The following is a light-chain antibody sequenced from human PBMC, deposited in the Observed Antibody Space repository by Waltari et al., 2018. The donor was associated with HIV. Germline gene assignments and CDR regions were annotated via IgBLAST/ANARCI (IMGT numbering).Light chain of an antibody. CDR2: DAS. Sequence: SYVLTQPPSVSVAPGQTARITCGGNNIGSKTVHWYQQKPGQAPVLVVYDASDRPSGIPGRASGSKSTNTATLTISRVEAGDEADYYCQVWDSSIDHPDVFGTGTKVTVL. J-gene: IGLJ1*01. CDR1: NIGSKT. V-gene: IGLV3-21*02. CDR3: QVWDSSIDHPDV.